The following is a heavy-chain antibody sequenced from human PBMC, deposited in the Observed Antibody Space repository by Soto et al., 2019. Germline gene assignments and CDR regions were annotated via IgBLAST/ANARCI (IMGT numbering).Heavy chain of an antibody. D-gene: IGHD2-15*01. Sequence: LKISCKGSGYSFTSYWIGWVRQMPGKGLEWMGIIYPGDSDTRYSPSFQGQVTISADKSISTAYLQWSSRKASDTAMYYCARLLLGYCSGGSCYQRGYYYYGMDVWGRGTTVTVS. CDR2: IYPGDSDT. CDR1: GYSFTSYW. J-gene: IGHJ6*02. CDR3: ARLLLGYCSGGSCYQRGYYYYGMDV. V-gene: IGHV5-51*01.